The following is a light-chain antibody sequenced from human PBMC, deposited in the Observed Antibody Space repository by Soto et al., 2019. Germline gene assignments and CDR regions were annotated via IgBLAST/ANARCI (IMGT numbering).Light chain of an antibody. J-gene: IGKJ1*01. CDR1: QSVSSN. Sequence: EIVMTQSPATLSVSPGERATLSCRASQSVSSNLAWYQQKPGQAPRPLIYGASTRATGIPARFSGSGSGTEFTLTISSLQSEDFAVYYCQQYNNWPPRTFGQGTKV. CDR3: QQYNNWPPRT. CDR2: GAS. V-gene: IGKV3-15*01.